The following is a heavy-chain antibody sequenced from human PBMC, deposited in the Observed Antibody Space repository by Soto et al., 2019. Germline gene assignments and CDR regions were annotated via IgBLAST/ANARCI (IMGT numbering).Heavy chain of an antibody. CDR3: AREGRRYCSSTSCYRDYYYYMDV. Sequence: ASVNVSCKASGYTFTSYGISWVRQAPGQGLEWMGWISAYNGNTNYAQKLQGRVTMTTDTSTSTAYMELRSLRSDDTAVYYCAREGRRYCSSTSCYRDYYYYMDVWGKGTTVTVSS. D-gene: IGHD2-2*01. V-gene: IGHV1-18*01. CDR1: GYTFTSYG. CDR2: ISAYNGNT. J-gene: IGHJ6*03.